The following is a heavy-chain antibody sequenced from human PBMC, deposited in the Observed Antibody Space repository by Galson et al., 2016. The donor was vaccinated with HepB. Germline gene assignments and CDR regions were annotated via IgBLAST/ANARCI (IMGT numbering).Heavy chain of an antibody. V-gene: IGHV6-1*01. CDR1: GDSVSSSSAT. J-gene: IGHJ1*01. Sequence: CAISGDSVSSSSATWNWIRQSPSRGLEWLGRTYYRSKWFSDYAMSMKGRITINADTSKNQFSLQLNSVTPEDTGVYYCARSYLLGRGFGWWGQGTLVTVSS. D-gene: IGHD7-27*01. CDR2: TYYRSKWFS. CDR3: ARSYLLGRGFGW.